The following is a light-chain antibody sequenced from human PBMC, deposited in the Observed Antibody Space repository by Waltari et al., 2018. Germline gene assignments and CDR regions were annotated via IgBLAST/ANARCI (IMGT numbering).Light chain of an antibody. CDR2: RVI. CDR1: SSDVGNYDL. J-gene: IGLJ2*01. V-gene: IGLV2-23*02. CDR3: CSYAGVTTHVI. Sequence: QSALTQPASVSGSPGQSITISCTGTSSDVGNYDLVSWYQQHPGKAPKLMIYRVIKRPSGVSNRFSGSKSCNTASLTISGLQAEDEADYYCCSYAGVTTHVIFGGGTKVTVL.